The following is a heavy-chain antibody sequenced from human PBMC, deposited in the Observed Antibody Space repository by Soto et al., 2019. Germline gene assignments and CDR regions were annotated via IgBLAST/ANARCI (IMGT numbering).Heavy chain of an antibody. CDR2: ISYDGSNK. J-gene: IGHJ4*02. CDR3: AKGVGGYDFWSDDRGPFDY. Sequence: GGSLRLSCAASGFTFSSYGMHWVRQAPGKGLEWVAVISYDGSNKYYADSVKGRFTISRDNSKNTPYLQMNSLRAEDTAVYYCAKGVGGYDFWSDDRGPFDYWGQGTLVTVSS. V-gene: IGHV3-30*18. D-gene: IGHD3-3*01. CDR1: GFTFSSYG.